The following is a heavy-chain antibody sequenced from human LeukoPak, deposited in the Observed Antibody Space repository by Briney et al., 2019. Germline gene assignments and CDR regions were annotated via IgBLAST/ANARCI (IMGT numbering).Heavy chain of an antibody. D-gene: IGHD6-19*01. CDR1: GFTFSSYA. J-gene: IGHJ5*02. V-gene: IGHV3-23*01. CDR3: AKSRVAVAAPRNWFDP. CDR2: ISGSGLST. Sequence: GGSLRLSCAVSGFTFSSYAMSWVRQAPGKGLEWVSTISGSGLSTYYAGSVKGRFTISRDNSNNTLYLQMNSLRVEDTAVYYCAKSRVAVAAPRNWFDPWGQGTLVTVSS.